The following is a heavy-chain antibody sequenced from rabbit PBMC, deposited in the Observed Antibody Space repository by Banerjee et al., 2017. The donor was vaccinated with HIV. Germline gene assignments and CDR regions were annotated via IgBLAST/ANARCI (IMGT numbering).Heavy chain of an antibody. V-gene: IGHV1S40*01. D-gene: IGHD1-1*01. CDR1: GFSFSSSYW. Sequence: QSLEESGGDLVKPGASLTLTCTASGFSFSSSYWICWVRQAPGKGLEWIACIYAGSSGSTYYASWAKGRFTISKTSSTTVTLQMTSLTAADTATYFCARSPSDAWYWDLWGQGTLVTVS. J-gene: IGHJ6*01. CDR3: ARSPSDAWYWDL. CDR2: IYAGSSGST.